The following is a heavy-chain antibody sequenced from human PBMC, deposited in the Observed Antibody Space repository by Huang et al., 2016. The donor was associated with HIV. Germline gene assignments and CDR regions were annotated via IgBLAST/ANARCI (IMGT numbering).Heavy chain of an antibody. CDR1: GDSFSDYY. V-gene: IGHV1-2*02. J-gene: IGHJ6*02. D-gene: IGHD1-20*01. CDR3: ASAISGTTNYFFAMAV. Sequence: QVQLVQSGAEVKKPGASVKVSCQASGDSFSDYYMHWVRQAPGKRLEWMGWINPKSGGTKYGQNFLGRVTLTTDTSTRTAYMEVSRVRSDETAMYYCASAISGTTNYFFAMAVWGQGTTVTVSS. CDR2: INPKSGGT.